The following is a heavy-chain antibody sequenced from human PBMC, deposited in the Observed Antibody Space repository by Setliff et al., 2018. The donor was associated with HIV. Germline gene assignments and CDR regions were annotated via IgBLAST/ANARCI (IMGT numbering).Heavy chain of an antibody. CDR2: IWYDGSNK. J-gene: IGHJ6*03. CDR1: GFTFSDYV. Sequence: GGSLRLSCAASGFTFSDYVMYWVRQAPGKGLEWVAVIWYDGSNKYYADSVKGRFTISRDNAKNSLYLQMSSLRVDDTAVYYCVKEAYSNTWNYYYYYIDVWGKGTTVTVSS. V-gene: IGHV3-30*02. D-gene: IGHD6-13*01. CDR3: VKEAYSNTWNYYYYYIDV.